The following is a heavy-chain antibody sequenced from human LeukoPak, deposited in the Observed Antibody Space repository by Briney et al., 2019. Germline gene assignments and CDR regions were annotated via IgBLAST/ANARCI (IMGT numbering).Heavy chain of an antibody. J-gene: IGHJ3*02. Sequence: MSSETLSLTCTVSGGSISSGGYYWSWIRQHPGKGLEWIGYIYYSGSTYYNPSLKSRVTISVDTSKNQFSLKLSSVTAADTAVYYCARDPLYPHDAFDIWGQGTMVTVSS. V-gene: IGHV4-31*03. CDR3: ARDPLYPHDAFDI. CDR2: IYYSGST. D-gene: IGHD5/OR15-5a*01. CDR1: GGSISSGGYY.